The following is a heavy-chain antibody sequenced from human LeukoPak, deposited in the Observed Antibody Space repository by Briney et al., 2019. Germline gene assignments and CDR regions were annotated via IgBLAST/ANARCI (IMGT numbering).Heavy chain of an antibody. CDR3: AKSGGNTSSREFFDS. Sequence: PGRSLRLSCAASGFTFSSYAMHWVRQAPGKGLEWVAVISYDGSNKYYADSVKGRFTSSRDNSKNTLYLQMNSLRAEDTAVYFCAKSGGNTSSREFFDSWGQGTLVTVSS. J-gene: IGHJ4*02. CDR2: ISYDGSNK. V-gene: IGHV3-30-3*02. D-gene: IGHD3-10*01. CDR1: GFTFSSYA.